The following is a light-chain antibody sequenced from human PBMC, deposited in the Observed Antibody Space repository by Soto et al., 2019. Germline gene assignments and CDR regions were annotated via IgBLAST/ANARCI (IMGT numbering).Light chain of an antibody. CDR3: CSYAGSSTSYV. Sequence: QSALTQPASVSGSPGQSITISCTGTSYDVGSYNLVSWYQQHPGKAPKLMIYEGSKRPSGVSNRFSGSKSGNTASLTISGLQAEDEADYYCCSYAGSSTSYVFGTGTKLTVL. V-gene: IGLV2-23*01. CDR1: SYDVGSYNL. CDR2: EGS. J-gene: IGLJ1*01.